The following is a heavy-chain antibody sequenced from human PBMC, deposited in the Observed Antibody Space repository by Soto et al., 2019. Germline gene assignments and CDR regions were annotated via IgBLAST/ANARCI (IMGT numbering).Heavy chain of an antibody. CDR1: GFTFSEYY. V-gene: IGHV3-11*05. Sequence: GGALRLSCAASGFTFSEYYMSWIRQAPGKGLEWVSYITHSSSYTKYADSVRGRFTISRDNAKNSLYLQMNSLRVEDTAVYYCARDRGVYCGGDCSTYYFDYWGQGTQVTVSS. J-gene: IGHJ4*02. CDR3: ARDRGVYCGGDCSTYYFDY. CDR2: ITHSSSYT. D-gene: IGHD2-21*02.